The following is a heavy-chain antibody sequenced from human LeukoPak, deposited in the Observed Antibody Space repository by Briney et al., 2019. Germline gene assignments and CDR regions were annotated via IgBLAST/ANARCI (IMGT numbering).Heavy chain of an antibody. Sequence: GGSLRLSCAASGFTFSSYAMHWVRQAPGKGLEWVAVISYDGSNKYYADSVKGRFTISRDNYKNTLYLQMNTLRAEDTAVYYCARDRVFLEWLLPFDYWGQGTLVTVSS. V-gene: IGHV3-30-3*01. CDR2: ISYDGSNK. J-gene: IGHJ4*02. CDR1: GFTFSSYA. D-gene: IGHD3-3*01. CDR3: ARDRVFLEWLLPFDY.